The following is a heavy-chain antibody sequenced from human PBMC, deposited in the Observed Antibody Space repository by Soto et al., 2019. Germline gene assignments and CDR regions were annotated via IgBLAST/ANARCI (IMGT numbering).Heavy chain of an antibody. CDR3: AHIVVAGLGYYFDY. CDR2: IYWDDDK. Sequence: QITLKESGPTLVKPTQTLTLTCTFSGFSLSSTRMAVGWIRQPPGKALEWLALIYWDDDKRYSPFLKSRLTITNDTSKTQAVLTMSNMDPVDTARYYCAHIVVAGLGYYFDYWGQGTLVTVSS. D-gene: IGHD6-19*01. CDR1: GFSLSSTRMA. J-gene: IGHJ4*02. V-gene: IGHV2-5*02.